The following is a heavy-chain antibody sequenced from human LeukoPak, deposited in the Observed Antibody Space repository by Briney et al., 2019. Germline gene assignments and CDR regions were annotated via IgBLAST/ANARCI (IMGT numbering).Heavy chain of an antibody. CDR1: GYTFTSYG. J-gene: IGHJ4*02. CDR2: ISAYNGNT. Sequence: GASVKVSCKASGYTFTSYGISWVRQAPGQGIEWMGWISAYNGNTNYAQKLQGRVTMTTDTSTSTAYMELRSLRSDDTAVYYCARAGGYCSGGSCYWALDYWGQGTLVTVSS. CDR3: ARAGGYCSGGSCYWALDY. V-gene: IGHV1-18*01. D-gene: IGHD2-15*01.